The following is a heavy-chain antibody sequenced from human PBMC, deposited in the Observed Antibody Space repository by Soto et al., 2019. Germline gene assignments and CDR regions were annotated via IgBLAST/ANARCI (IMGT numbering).Heavy chain of an antibody. CDR1: GGSISSGGYS. D-gene: IGHD6-25*01. J-gene: IGHJ5*02. CDR2: IYHSGST. V-gene: IGHV4-30-2*01. CDR3: ASGNSGAYRAWFDP. Sequence: SETLSLTCAVSGGSISSGGYSWSWIRQPPGKGLEWIGYIYHSGSTYYTPSLNSRVTISVDRSKNQFSLRLTSVTAADTAVYYCASGNSGAYRAWFDPWGQGTLVTVSS.